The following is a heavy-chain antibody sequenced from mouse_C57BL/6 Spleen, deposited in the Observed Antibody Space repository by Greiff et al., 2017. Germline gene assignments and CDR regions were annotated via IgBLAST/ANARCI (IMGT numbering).Heavy chain of an antibody. V-gene: IGHV1-54*01. CDR1: GYAFTNYL. J-gene: IGHJ2*01. CDR2: INPGSGGT. D-gene: IGHD2-1*01. Sequence: QVQLQQSGAELVRPGTSVKVSCKASGYAFTNYLIEWVKQRPGQGLEWIGVINPGSGGTNYNEKFKGKATLTADKSSSTAYMQLSSLTSEDSAVXFCARVGNYDYFDYWGQGTTLTVSS. CDR3: ARVGNYDYFDY.